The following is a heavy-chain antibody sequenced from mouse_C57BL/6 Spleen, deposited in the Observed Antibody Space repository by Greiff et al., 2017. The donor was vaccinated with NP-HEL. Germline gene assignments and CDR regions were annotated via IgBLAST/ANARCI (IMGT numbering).Heavy chain of an antibody. CDR3: ARRLTGFSYAMDY. J-gene: IGHJ4*01. CDR2: ISSGSSTI. D-gene: IGHD4-1*01. Sequence: EVKLVESGGGLVKPGGSLKLSCAASGFTFSDYGMHWVRQAPEKGLEWVAYISSGSSTIYYADTVKGRFTISRDNAKNTLFLQMTSLRSEDTAMYYCARRLTGFSYAMDYWGQGTSVTVSS. CDR1: GFTFSDYG. V-gene: IGHV5-17*01.